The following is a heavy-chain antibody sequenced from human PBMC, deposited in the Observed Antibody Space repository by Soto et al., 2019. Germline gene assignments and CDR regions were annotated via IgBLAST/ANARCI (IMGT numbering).Heavy chain of an antibody. CDR2: ISTWSRYR. D-gene: IGHD4-17*01. J-gene: IGHJ4*02. CDR1: GFTFRSYN. CDR3: ARASHDYGALDY. Sequence: EVHLVESGGGLVKPGGSLRLSCTASGFTFRSYNMNWLRQAPGTGLEWVSYISTWSRYRFYADSVKGRFSISRDNSENSLYLQLDSLRDEYTAVYYCARASHDYGALDYWGQGALVTVSS. V-gene: IGHV3-21*01.